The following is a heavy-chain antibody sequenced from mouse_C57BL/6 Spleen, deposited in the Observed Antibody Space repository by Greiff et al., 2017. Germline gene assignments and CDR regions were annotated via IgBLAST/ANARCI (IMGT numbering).Heavy chain of an antibody. D-gene: IGHD3-1*01. J-gene: IGHJ2*01. CDR1: GYTFTSYW. V-gene: IGHV1-64*01. Sequence: QVQLQQPGAELVKPGASVKLSCKASGYTFTSYWMHWVKQRPGQGLEWIGMIHPNSGSTNYNEKFKSKATLTVDKSSSTAYMQLSSLTSEDSAVYYCARGAPLEYYFDYWGQGTTLTVSS. CDR3: ARGAPLEYYFDY. CDR2: IHPNSGST.